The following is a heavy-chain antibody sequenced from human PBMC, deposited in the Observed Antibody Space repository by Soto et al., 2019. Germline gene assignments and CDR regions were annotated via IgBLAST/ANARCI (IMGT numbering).Heavy chain of an antibody. CDR2: IYSGGST. J-gene: IGHJ3*02. D-gene: IGHD6-19*01. CDR3: ARSLHGWLFAFDI. Sequence: EVQLVESGGGLIQPGWSLRLSCAASGFTVSSNYMSWFRQAPGKGLEWVSVIYSGGSTYYADSVKGRFTISRDNSKNTLYIQMNSLRAEDTAVYYCARSLHGWLFAFDIWGQGTMVTVSS. CDR1: GFTVSSNY. V-gene: IGHV3-53*01.